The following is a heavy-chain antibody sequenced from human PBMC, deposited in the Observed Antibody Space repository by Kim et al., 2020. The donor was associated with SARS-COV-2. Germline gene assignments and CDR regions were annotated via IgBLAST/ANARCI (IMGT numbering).Heavy chain of an antibody. D-gene: IGHD4-17*01. Sequence: SVKVSCKASGGTFSSYAISWVRQAPGQGLEWMGGIIPIFGTANYAQKFQGRVTITADESTSTAYMELSSLRSEDTAVYYCARGNYGVSAHGGHWGQGTLVTVSS. CDR1: GGTFSSYA. CDR2: IIPIFGTA. CDR3: ARGNYGVSAHGGH. V-gene: IGHV1-69*13. J-gene: IGHJ4*02.